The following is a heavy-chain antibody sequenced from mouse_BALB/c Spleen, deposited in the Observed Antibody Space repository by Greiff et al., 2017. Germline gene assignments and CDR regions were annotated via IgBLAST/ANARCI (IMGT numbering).Heavy chain of an antibody. CDR1: GYTFTSYW. V-gene: IGHV1-5*01. Sequence: EVQLQQSGTVLARPGASVKMSCKASGYTFTSYWMHWVKQRPGPGLEWIGAIYPGNSETSYNQKFKGKAKLTAVTSTSTAYMELSSLTNEDSAVFYCTSETWTGFAYRGQGTLVTVSA. J-gene: IGHJ3*01. CDR3: TSETWTGFAY. CDR2: IYPGNSET.